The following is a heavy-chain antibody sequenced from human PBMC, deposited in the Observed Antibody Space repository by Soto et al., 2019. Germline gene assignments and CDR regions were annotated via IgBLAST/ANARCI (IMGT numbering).Heavy chain of an antibody. V-gene: IGHV4-30-4*01. J-gene: IGHJ6*02. CDR1: GGSISSGDYY. D-gene: IGHD2-15*01. Sequence: PSETLSLTCTVSGGSISSGDYYWSWIRQPPGKGLEWIGYIYYSGSTYYNPSLKSRVTISVDTSKNQFSLKLSSVTAADTAVYYCARDEMVVAATACYYYYGMGVWGQGTTVTVSS. CDR2: IYYSGST. CDR3: ARDEMVVAATACYYYYGMGV.